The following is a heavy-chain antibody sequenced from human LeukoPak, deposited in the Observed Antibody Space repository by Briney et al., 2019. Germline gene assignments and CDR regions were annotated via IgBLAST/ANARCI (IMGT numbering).Heavy chain of an antibody. Sequence: ASVKVSCKASGYIFTDYHMHWVRQAPGQELGWMGRINPNSGGTNYAQKFQGRVTMTRDTSISTAYMELSRLRSDDTAVYYCARVVVLRYFDWSPEFDYWGQGTLATVSS. J-gene: IGHJ4*02. CDR2: INPNSGGT. D-gene: IGHD3-9*01. CDR3: ARVVVLRYFDWSPEFDY. V-gene: IGHV1-2*06. CDR1: GYIFTDYH.